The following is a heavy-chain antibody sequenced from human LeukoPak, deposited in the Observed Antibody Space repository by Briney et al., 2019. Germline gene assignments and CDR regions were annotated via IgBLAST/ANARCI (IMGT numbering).Heavy chain of an antibody. J-gene: IGHJ3*01. CDR1: GGSLSGYY. D-gene: IGHD4-23*01. V-gene: IGHV4-34*01. Sequence: SETLSLTCDVSGGSLSGYYWSWIRQPPGKGLEWTGEVNYSGSNTNYNPSFKSRVTVSGDTAKNQFSLRLNSVTAADTGVYYCARDDFGGRHETFDVWGQGTGVTVS. CDR3: ARDDFGGRHETFDV. CDR2: VNYSGSNT.